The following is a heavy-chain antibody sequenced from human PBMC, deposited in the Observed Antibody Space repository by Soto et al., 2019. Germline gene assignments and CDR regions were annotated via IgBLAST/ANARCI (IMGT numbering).Heavy chain of an antibody. CDR1: GFTFNTYA. V-gene: IGHV3-23*01. Sequence: PXGSLKLSCAASGFTFNTYAMSWIRQAPGKGLEWVASLSGSGGFTEHADSVKGRFSISRDNSKNTLFLQMNGLRVDDTAVYYCGKDRCYDSRIIDYWGSGTLVTVSS. CDR2: LSGSGGFT. D-gene: IGHD3-22*01. J-gene: IGHJ4*02. CDR3: GKDRCYDSRIIDY.